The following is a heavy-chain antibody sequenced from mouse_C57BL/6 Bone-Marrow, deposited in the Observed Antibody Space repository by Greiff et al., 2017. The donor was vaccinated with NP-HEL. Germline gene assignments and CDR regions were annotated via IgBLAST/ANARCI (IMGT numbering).Heavy chain of an antibody. V-gene: IGHV2-2*01. Sequence: VKLQESGPGLVQPSQSLSITCTVSGFSLTSYGVHWVRQSPGKGLEWLGVIWSGGSTDYNAAFISRLSISKDNSKSQVFFKMNSLQADDTAIYYCARNPPPTVVAYYWYFDVWGTGTTVTVSS. D-gene: IGHD1-1*01. CDR3: ARNPPPTVVAYYWYFDV. CDR2: IWSGGST. J-gene: IGHJ1*03. CDR1: GFSLTSYG.